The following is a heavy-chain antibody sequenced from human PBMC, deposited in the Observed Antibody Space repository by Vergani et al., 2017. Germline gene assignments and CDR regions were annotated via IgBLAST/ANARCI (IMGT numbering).Heavy chain of an antibody. V-gene: IGHV3-23*01. D-gene: IGHD3-3*01. CDR1: GFTFSSYA. CDR2: LSCSGGST. Sequence: EVQLLESGGGLVQPGGSLRLSCAASGFTFSSYAMSWVRQAPGKGLEWVSALSCSGGSTYYADSVKGRFTISRDNSKNTLYLQMNSLRAEDTAVYYCAKDLDDVWNEDYWGQGTLVTVSS. J-gene: IGHJ4*02. CDR3: AKDLDDVWNEDY.